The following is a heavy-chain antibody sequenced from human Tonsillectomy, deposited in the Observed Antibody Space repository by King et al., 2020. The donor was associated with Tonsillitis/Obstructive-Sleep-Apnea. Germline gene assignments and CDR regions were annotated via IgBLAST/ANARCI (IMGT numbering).Heavy chain of an antibody. CDR2: ISGTGGTT. CDR1: GFTFKTQA. CDR3: AKYRANQYVWGSSPFDI. J-gene: IGHJ3*02. Sequence: VQLVESGGGLVQPGGSLRLSCAASGFTFKTQAMSWVRQAPGKGPEWVSAISGTGGTTDYADSVEGRFTISRDNSKNTVSLQMNSLTAEDTAVYYCAKYRANQYVWGSSPFDIWGQGTMVTVS. D-gene: IGHD3-16*01. V-gene: IGHV3-23*04.